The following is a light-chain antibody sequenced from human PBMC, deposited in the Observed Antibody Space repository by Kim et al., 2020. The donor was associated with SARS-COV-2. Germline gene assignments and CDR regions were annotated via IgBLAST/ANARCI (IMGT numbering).Light chain of an antibody. J-gene: IGLJ2*01. CDR2: DVS. Sequence: QSALTQPRSVSGSPGQSVTISCTGTSSDVGGYNYVSWYQQHPGKAPKLMIYDVSKWPSGVPDRFSGSKSGNTASLTISGLQAEDEADYYCCSYAGSYVVFGGGTQLTVL. CDR3: CSYAGSYVV. V-gene: IGLV2-11*01. CDR1: SSDVGGYNY.